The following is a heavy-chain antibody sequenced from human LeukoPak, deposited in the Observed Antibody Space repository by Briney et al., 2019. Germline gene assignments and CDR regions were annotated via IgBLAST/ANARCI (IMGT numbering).Heavy chain of an antibody. CDR1: GGSISSSSYY. D-gene: IGHD2-2*01. Sequence: SETLSLTCTVSGGSISSSSYYWGWIRQPPGKGLEWIGSIYYSGSTYYNPSLKSRVTISVDTSKNQFSLKLSSVTAADTAVYYCACQPVVPAAWGYYYMDVWGKGTTVTISS. CDR2: IYYSGST. V-gene: IGHV4-39*01. J-gene: IGHJ6*03. CDR3: ACQPVVPAAWGYYYMDV.